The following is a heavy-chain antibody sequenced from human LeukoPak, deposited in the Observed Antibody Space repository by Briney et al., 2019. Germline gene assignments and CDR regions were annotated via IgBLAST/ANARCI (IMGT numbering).Heavy chain of an antibody. V-gene: IGHV1-2*02. CDR3: ARVMGEGDGYNTAPHFDY. CDR2: INPNSCGT. CDR1: GYTFTGFY. J-gene: IGHJ4*02. D-gene: IGHD5-24*01. Sequence: ASMKVSCKASGYTFTGFYIHWVRQAPGQGLEWMGWINPNSCGTKYAQKFQGRVTMTRDTSISTVYMELSGLRFDDTAVYYCARVMGEGDGYNTAPHFDYWGQGTLVTVSS.